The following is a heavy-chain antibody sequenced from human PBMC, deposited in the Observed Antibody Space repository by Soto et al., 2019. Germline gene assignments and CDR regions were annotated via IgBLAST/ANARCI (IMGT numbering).Heavy chain of an antibody. V-gene: IGHV3-23*01. CDR3: AKEQTTGAHYALDY. Sequence: GGSLKLSCAASGCIFSTYAMNWVRQDPGKGLQWVSSITGSSDYTSYIASVKGRFTISRDNSKNTLYLQMNSLRAEDTAVYFCAKEQTTGAHYALDYWSQGTLVTVSS. CDR2: ITGSSDYT. J-gene: IGHJ4*02. D-gene: IGHD2-8*02. CDR1: GCIFSTYA.